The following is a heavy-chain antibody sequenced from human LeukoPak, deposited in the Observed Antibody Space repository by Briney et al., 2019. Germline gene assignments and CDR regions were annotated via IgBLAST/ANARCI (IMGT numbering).Heavy chain of an antibody. D-gene: IGHD3-10*01. Sequence: GGSLRLSCAASGFTFGRYWRSWVRQAPGKGLEWGANIKQDGSEKYYVDSVKGRFTISRDNAKNSLYLQMNSLRAEDTAVYYCAGDMVRGVNKYYFDYWGQGTLVTVSS. CDR3: AGDMVRGVNKYYFDY. CDR1: GFTFGRYW. V-gene: IGHV3-7*01. J-gene: IGHJ4*02. CDR2: IKQDGSEK.